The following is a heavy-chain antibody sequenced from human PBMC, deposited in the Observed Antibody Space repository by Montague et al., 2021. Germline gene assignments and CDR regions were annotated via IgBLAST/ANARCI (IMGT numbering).Heavy chain of an antibody. CDR3: VKDPRGSDYPPCTMDV. V-gene: IGHV3-23*01. CDR2: ISGGGGSI. Sequence: SRSLSCSASGFPFGTYAMSWVRQAPGKGLEWVSGISGGGGSIYYADSVKGRFTISRDNSKSTLYLQMSSLRAEDTAVYYCVKDPRGSDYPPCTMDVWGQGTTVTVSS. CDR1: GFPFGTYA. J-gene: IGHJ6*02. D-gene: IGHD1-26*01.